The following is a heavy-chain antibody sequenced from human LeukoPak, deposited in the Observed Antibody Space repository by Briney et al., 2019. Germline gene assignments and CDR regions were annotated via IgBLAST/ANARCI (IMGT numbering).Heavy chain of an antibody. J-gene: IGHJ3*01. V-gene: IGHV4-59*11. D-gene: IGHD3-22*01. Sequence: SETLSLTCTVSGGSLSGHYWSWIRQPPGKRLEWIGYVSYTGRTKYNPSLQSRVTISIDTSKNQFSLKLTSVTPADTAVYSCARLRDNDISVDPDTFDVWGQGTTVIVSS. CDR1: GGSLSGHY. CDR3: ARLRDNDISVDPDTFDV. CDR2: VSYTGRT.